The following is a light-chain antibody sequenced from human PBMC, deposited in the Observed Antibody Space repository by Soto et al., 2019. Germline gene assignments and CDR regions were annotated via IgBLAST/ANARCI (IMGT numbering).Light chain of an antibody. Sequence: QSVLTQPPSVSGAPGQRVTISCTGSSSNIGADYDVHWYQQLPGTAPKLLIYGNSNRPSGVPDRFSGSKSGTSASLAITGLQDEDEADYYCQSYDSSLSGWVFGGGTKLTVL. CDR2: GNS. V-gene: IGLV1-40*01. CDR3: QSYDSSLSGWV. CDR1: SSNIGADYD. J-gene: IGLJ3*02.